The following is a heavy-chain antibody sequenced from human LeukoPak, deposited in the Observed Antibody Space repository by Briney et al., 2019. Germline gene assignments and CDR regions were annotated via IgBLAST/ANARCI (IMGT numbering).Heavy chain of an antibody. CDR1: GFTFSSYA. CDR3: AKDLAAAPYFDY. D-gene: IGHD6-13*01. CDR2: ISGSGGST. V-gene: IGHV3-23*01. J-gene: IGHJ4*02. Sequence: GGSLRLSCAASGFTFSSYAMSWVRQAPGKGLEWVSAISGSGGSTDYADSVKGRFTISRDNSKNTLYLQMNSLRAEDTAVYYCAKDLAAAPYFDYWGQGTLVTVSS.